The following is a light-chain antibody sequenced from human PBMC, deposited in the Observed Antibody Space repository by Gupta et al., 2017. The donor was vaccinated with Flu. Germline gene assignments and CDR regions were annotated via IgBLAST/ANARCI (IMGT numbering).Light chain of an antibody. Sequence: IQMTQSPSTLSASVGDRVTITCRASQSIGAWLAWYQQKPGKAPKLLIYETSSLESGVPSRFSGSGSGTEFTLKITRRQPVDVATYYCKQYQPNPYTFGQGTXVEIK. CDR1: QSIGAW. CDR2: ETS. CDR3: KQYQPNPYT. V-gene: IGKV1-5*03. J-gene: IGKJ2*01.